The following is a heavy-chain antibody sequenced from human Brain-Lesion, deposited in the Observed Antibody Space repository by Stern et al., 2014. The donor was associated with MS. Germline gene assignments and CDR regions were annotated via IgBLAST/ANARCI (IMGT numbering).Heavy chain of an antibody. CDR1: GGSISSGNW. J-gene: IGHJ4*02. CDR3: ASNRGSGSFFDS. CDR2: MYHSGIT. Sequence: VHLVESGPGLVKPSGTLSLTCAVSGGSISSGNWWSWVRQSPGKRPEGIGKMYHSGITNYTPSLESRVSISIDKSKNQFSLKVYSLTAADTAVYYCASNRGSGSFFDSWGQGSLVTVSS. D-gene: IGHD1-26*01. V-gene: IGHV4-4*02.